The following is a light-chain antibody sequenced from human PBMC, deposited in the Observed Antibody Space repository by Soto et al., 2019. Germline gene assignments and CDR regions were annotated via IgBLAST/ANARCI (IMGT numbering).Light chain of an antibody. V-gene: IGLV2-8*01. CDR1: SSDVGSCKY. CDR3: SSYADSSNLEVV. J-gene: IGLJ2*01. CDR2: EVI. Sequence: QSVLTQPPSASGSPGQSVTISCTGTSSDVGSCKYVSWYQQHPGKAPKLIIYEVIKRPSGVPDRFSGSKSGNTASLTVSGRQAEDEAEDYCSSYADSSNLEVVFGGGTKLTVL.